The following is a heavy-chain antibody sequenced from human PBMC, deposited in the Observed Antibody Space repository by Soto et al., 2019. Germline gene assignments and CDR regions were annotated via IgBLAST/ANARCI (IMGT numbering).Heavy chain of an antibody. V-gene: IGHV4-59*01. CDR1: GGSISSYY. CDR3: ARGIYCGGDCYSTNFDY. CDR2: IYYSGST. J-gene: IGHJ4*02. D-gene: IGHD2-21*02. Sequence: QVQLQESGPGLVKPSETLSLTCTVSGGSISSYYWSWIRQPPGKGLEWIGYIYYSGSTNYNPSLKRRVTISVDTSKNQFSLKLSSVTAADTAVYYCARGIYCGGDCYSTNFDYWGQGTLVTVSS.